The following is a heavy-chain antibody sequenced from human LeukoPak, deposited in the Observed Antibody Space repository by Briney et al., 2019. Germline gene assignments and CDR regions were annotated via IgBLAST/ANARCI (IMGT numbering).Heavy chain of an antibody. CDR2: ISSSSSYI. D-gene: IGHD6-13*01. CDR1: GFTFSSYS. Sequence: PGGSLRLSCAASGFTFSSYSMNWVRQAPGKGLEWVSSISSSSSYIYYADSVKGRFTISRDNAKNSLYLQMNSLRAEDTAVYYCATRRSSCFYFDYWGQGTLVTVSS. CDR3: ATRRSSCFYFDY. J-gene: IGHJ4*02. V-gene: IGHV3-21*01.